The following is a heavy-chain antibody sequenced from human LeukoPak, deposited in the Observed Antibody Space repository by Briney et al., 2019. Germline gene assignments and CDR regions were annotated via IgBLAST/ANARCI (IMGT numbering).Heavy chain of an antibody. J-gene: IGHJ5*02. CDR2: INSDGGGA. Sequence: SGGSLRLSCAASGITFGNNWMHWVRQGPGQGLVWISRINSDGGGAIYADSVKGRFTFSRDNAKNTLYLQMNSLRAEDTAVYYCGRDVPHNWFDTWGQGTLVTVSS. CDR1: GITFGNNW. V-gene: IGHV3-74*01. CDR3: GRDVPHNWFDT.